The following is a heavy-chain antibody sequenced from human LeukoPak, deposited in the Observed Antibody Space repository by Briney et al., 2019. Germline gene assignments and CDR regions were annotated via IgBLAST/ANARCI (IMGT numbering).Heavy chain of an antibody. J-gene: IGHJ4*02. CDR2: IYYSGST. D-gene: IGHD1-26*01. CDR1: GGSISSFY. CDR3: ARGGSPHYFDS. Sequence: RSSETLSLTCTVSGGSISSFYWSWIRRPPGKGLEWIGYIYYSGSTNYNPSLKSRLTISMDTSNNQLSLKLNSVTAADTAVYYCARGGSPHYFDSWGQGTLVTVSS. V-gene: IGHV4-59*01.